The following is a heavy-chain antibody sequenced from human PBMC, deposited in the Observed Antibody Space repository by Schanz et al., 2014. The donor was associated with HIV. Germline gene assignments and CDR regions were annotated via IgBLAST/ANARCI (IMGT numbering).Heavy chain of an antibody. J-gene: IGHJ6*02. CDR3: AKGIMGATEYYYGMDV. V-gene: IGHV3-9*01. CDR1: GFSLEDYA. CDR2: ISWNRVRL. D-gene: IGHD1-26*01. Sequence: EVQLMESGGGLVQPGRSLRLSCAASGFSLEDYAMHWVRQAPGKGLEWVSGISWNRVRLGYGGAVKGRFTVSRDNANNFLYLQMNDLRVEDTSVYYCAKGIMGATEYYYGMDVWGQGTTVIVSS.